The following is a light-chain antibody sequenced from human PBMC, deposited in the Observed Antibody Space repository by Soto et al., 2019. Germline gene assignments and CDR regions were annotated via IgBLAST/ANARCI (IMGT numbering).Light chain of an antibody. CDR2: LVS. CDR3: CSYAGNYIYV. V-gene: IGLV2-11*01. J-gene: IGLJ1*01. CDR1: SSDFGGYNY. Sequence: QSALTQPRSVSGSPGQSVTISCTGTSSDFGGYNYVSWYQQHPGKAPKVMIYLVSKRPSGVPDRFSGSKSGNTASLTISGLQAEDEADYYCCSYAGNYIYVFGTGTKVTVL.